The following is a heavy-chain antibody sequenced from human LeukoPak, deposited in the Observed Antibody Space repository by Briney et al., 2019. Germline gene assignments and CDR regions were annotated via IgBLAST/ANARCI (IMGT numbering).Heavy chain of an antibody. V-gene: IGHV4-34*01. CDR2: INHSGST. CDR1: GGSFSGYY. Sequence: PSETLSLTCAVYGGSFSGYYWSWIRQPPGKGLEWIGEINHSGSTNYNPSLKSRVTISVDTSKNQFSLKLSSVTAADTAVYYCARGQPSSGGADYWGQGTLVTVSS. D-gene: IGHD6-19*01. J-gene: IGHJ4*02. CDR3: ARGQPSSGGADY.